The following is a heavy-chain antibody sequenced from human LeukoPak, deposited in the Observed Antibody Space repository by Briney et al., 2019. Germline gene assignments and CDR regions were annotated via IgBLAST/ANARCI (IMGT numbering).Heavy chain of an antibody. V-gene: IGHV4-34*01. D-gene: IGHD3-10*01. Sequence: SETLSLICAVYGGSFSGYYWSWIRQPPGKGLEWIGEINHSGSTNYNPSLKSRVTISVDTSKNQFSLKLSSVTAADTAVYYCARKVRGVIIRYRDNWFDPWGQGTLVTVSS. CDR1: GGSFSGYY. J-gene: IGHJ5*02. CDR3: ARKVRGVIIRYRDNWFDP. CDR2: INHSGST.